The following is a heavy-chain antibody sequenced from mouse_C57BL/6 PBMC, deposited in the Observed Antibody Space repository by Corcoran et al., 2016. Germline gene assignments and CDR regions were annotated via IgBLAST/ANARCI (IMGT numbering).Heavy chain of an antibody. CDR3: ARAEDYGSSYGYFDV. J-gene: IGHJ1*03. CDR2: IYPRSGNT. D-gene: IGHD1-1*01. CDR1: GYTFTSYG. Sequence: QVQLQQSGAELARPGASVKLSCKASGYTFTSYGISWVKQRTGQGLEWIGEIYPRSGNTYYNEKFKGKATLTADKSSSTAYMELRSLTSEDSAVYCCARAEDYGSSYGYFDVWGTGTTVTVSS. V-gene: IGHV1-81*01.